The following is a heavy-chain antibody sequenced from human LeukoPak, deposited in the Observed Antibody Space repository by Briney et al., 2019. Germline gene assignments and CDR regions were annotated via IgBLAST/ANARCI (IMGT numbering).Heavy chain of an antibody. CDR3: ARDPPRVTMVRGVNRGGY. D-gene: IGHD3-10*01. Sequence: ASVKVSCKASGYTFTGYYMHWVRQAPGQGLEWMGWINPNSGGTNYAQKFLGRVTMTRDTSISTAYMELSRLRSDDTAVYYCARDPPRVTMVRGVNRGGYWGQGTLVTVSS. V-gene: IGHV1-2*02. J-gene: IGHJ4*02. CDR2: INPNSGGT. CDR1: GYTFTGYY.